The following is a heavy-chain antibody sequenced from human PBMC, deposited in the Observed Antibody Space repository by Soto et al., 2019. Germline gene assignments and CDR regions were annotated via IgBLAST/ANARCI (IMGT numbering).Heavy chain of an antibody. J-gene: IGHJ4*02. CDR3: ARVIVRTSYYDDSGYDFNY. D-gene: IGHD3-22*01. CDR1: GLTFSTYS. Sequence: WLSLRVSCAAFGLTFSTYSMNCVRQAPGKGLEWVSYISSSSSTIFYTDSVKGRFTVSRDNAKNTLYLQMNSLRAEDTAVYYCARVIVRTSYYDDSGYDFNYWGQGTLVTVSS. V-gene: IGHV3-48*01. CDR2: ISSSSSTI.